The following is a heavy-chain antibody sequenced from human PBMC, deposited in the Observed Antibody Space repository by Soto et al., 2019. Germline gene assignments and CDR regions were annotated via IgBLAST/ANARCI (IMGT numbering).Heavy chain of an antibody. CDR1: GGSIARGGYY. CDR2: IHDSGSS. Sequence: SETLSLTCTVSGGSIARGGYYFTCIRLRPLIGLELIGYIHDSGSSFYLPSLKSRVTILLETSKNQFSLNLRSVTAADTAVYYCARSQMATTGPYFDFWGHGTLVTVSS. D-gene: IGHD1-1*01. V-gene: IGHV4-31*03. CDR3: ARSQMATTGPYFDF. J-gene: IGHJ4*01.